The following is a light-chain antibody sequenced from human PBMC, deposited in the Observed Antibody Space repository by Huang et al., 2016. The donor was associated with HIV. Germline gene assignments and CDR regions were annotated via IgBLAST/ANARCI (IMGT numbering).Light chain of an antibody. J-gene: IGKJ5*01. CDR1: QSLLHSNGYNY. CDR2: LSS. Sequence: DIVMTQSPLSLSVTPGEPASISCRSSQSLLHSNGYNYLDWYLQKPGQSPQLVIYLSSNRASGVPDRFSGSGSVTHVTLKISRVEPEDVGVYYCMQALQTPRTFGQGTRLDIK. V-gene: IGKV2-28*01. CDR3: MQALQTPRT.